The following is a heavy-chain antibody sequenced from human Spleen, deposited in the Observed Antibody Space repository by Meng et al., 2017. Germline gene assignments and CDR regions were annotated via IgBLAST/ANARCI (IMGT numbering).Heavy chain of an antibody. CDR2: ISYDGSNK. CDR1: GFTFSSYA. D-gene: IGHD3-22*01. J-gene: IGHJ6*02. CDR3: AKVYYDSSLVYYYGMDV. Sequence: GESLKISCAASGFTFSSYAMHWVRQAPGKGLEWVAVISYDGSNKYYADSVKGRFTISRDNSKNTLYLQMNSLRAEDTAVYYCAKVYYDSSLVYYYGMDVWGQGTTVTVSS. V-gene: IGHV3-30*04.